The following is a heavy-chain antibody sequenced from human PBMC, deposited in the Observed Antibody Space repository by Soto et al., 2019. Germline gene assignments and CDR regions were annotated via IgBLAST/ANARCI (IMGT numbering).Heavy chain of an antibody. V-gene: IGHV1-69*01. D-gene: IGHD5-18*01. CDR3: ARDCRYSYGGEECWYFDL. CDR2: IIPIFGTA. CDR1: GGTFSSYA. Sequence: QVQLVQSGAEVKKPGSSVKVSCKASGGTFSSYAISWVRQAPGQGLEWMGGIIPIFGTANYAQKFQGRVTITADESTSTAYMELSSLRSEDTAVYYCARDCRYSYGGEECWYFDLWGRGTLVTVSS. J-gene: IGHJ2*01.